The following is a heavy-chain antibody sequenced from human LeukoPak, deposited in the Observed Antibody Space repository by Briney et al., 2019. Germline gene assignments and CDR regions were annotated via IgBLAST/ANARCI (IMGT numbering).Heavy chain of an antibody. CDR2: INPNGGAK. Sequence: AASVNVSCKASGYTFTGYFMHWVRPAPGQGLEWMRRINPNGGAKDYVQKSQDKFTVTRDTPISTAYMELSGLRSYDTAVYYCARGIAVACNDYWGQGTLVTVSS. CDR1: GYTFTGYF. V-gene: IGHV1-2*02. D-gene: IGHD6-19*01. J-gene: IGHJ4*02. CDR3: ARGIAVACNDY.